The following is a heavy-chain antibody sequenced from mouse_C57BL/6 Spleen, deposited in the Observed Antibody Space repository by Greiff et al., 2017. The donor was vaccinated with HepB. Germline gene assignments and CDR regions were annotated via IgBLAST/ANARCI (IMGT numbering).Heavy chain of an antibody. CDR3: ARMVHYYGSSHWYFDV. Sequence: EVKLMESGPELVKPGASVKIPCKASGYTFTDYNMDWVKQSHGKSLEWIGDINPNNGGTIYNQNVKGKATLTVDKSSSTTYMEISSLTSEDTAVYYCARMVHYYGSSHWYFDVWGTGTTVTVSS. CDR1: GYTFTDYN. D-gene: IGHD1-1*01. V-gene: IGHV1-18*01. J-gene: IGHJ1*03. CDR2: INPNNGGT.